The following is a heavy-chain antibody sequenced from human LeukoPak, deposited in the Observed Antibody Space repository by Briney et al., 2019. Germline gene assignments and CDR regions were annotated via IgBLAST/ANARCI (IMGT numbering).Heavy chain of an antibody. J-gene: IGHJ4*02. CDR1: TFTFSSYN. V-gene: IGHV3-21*01. Sequence: PGGSLRLSCAASTFTFSSYNMNWVRQAPGKGLEWVLSISSSGTYIYYRDSVKGRFTISRDNAENSLYLEMNSLRVEDTAIYYCVRDRGSYRPIDYWGQGTLVTVSS. D-gene: IGHD1-26*01. CDR3: VRDRGSYRPIDY. CDR2: ISSSGTYI.